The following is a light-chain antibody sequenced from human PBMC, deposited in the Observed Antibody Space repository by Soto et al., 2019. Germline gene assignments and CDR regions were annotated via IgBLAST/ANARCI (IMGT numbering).Light chain of an antibody. Sequence: QSALTQPASVSGSPGQSITISCTGTSSDVGAYNYVSWYQQHPGKAPKLMIYEVSNRPSGVSNGFSGSKSANTASLTISGLQAGDEADYYCSSYTSSSTWLFGGGTKLTVL. V-gene: IGLV2-14*03. J-gene: IGLJ3*02. CDR1: SSDVGAYNY. CDR2: EVS. CDR3: SSYTSSSTWL.